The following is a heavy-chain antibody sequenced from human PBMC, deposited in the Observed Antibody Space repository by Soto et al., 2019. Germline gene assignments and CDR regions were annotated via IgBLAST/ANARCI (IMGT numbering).Heavy chain of an antibody. Sequence: SETLSLTCTVSGASISSGYYWTWIRQHPGKGLEWIGYIYYNGNTFYNPSLKSRLTISLDTSKTQFSLKLSSVTAADAAMYYCARALRSYYFDYWGQGTLVTVS. CDR1: GASISSGYY. D-gene: IGHD3-16*02. J-gene: IGHJ4*02. V-gene: IGHV4-31*03. CDR3: ARALRSYYFDY. CDR2: IYYNGNT.